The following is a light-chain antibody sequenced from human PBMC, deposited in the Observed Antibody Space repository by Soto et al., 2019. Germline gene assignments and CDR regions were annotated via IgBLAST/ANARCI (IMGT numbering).Light chain of an antibody. Sequence: IVLTQSPGTLSLSPGERATLSCRASQTVSGSYLAWYQHKPGQAPRLLIHGASTRATGIPDRFSGSGSGTDFILTISRLEPEDVAVYYCQQHGTSPYTFGQGTVLEIK. CDR3: QQHGTSPYT. V-gene: IGKV3-20*01. CDR1: QTVSGSY. J-gene: IGKJ2*01. CDR2: GAS.